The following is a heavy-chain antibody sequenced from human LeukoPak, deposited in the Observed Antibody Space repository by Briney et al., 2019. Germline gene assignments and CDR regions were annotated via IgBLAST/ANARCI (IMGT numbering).Heavy chain of an antibody. J-gene: IGHJ6*03. D-gene: IGHD4-11*01. CDR2: ISAYNGNT. CDR3: ARDRFYSNYGYYYYYMDV. CDR1: GYTLTRYG. Sequence: ASVKVSCKASGYTLTRYGISGVRQAPGKGLEWMGWISAYNGNTNYAQKLQGRVTMTTDTSTSTDYMELRRLRSDDTAVYYCARDRFYSNYGYYYYYMDVWGKGTTVTISS. V-gene: IGHV1-18*01.